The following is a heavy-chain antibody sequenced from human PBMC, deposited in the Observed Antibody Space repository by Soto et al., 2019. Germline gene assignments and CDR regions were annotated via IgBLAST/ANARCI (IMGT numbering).Heavy chain of an antibody. D-gene: IGHD3-16*01. V-gene: IGHV1-3*01. Sequence: ASVKVSSQASGYTFTSYAKHWVRQAPGQRLEWMGWINAGNGHTEYSQKFQGRVTITRDTSASTAYMELRSLRSDDTAVYYCARDGGPNNYWGQGTLVTVSS. CDR3: ARDGGPNNY. CDR2: INAGNGHT. CDR1: GYTFTSYA. J-gene: IGHJ4*02.